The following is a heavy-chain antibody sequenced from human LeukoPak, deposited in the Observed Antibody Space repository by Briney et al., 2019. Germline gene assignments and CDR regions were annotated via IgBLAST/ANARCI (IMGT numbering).Heavy chain of an antibody. CDR1: GFTFSSDA. Sequence: PGGSLRLSCAASGFTFSSDAMSWVRQAPGKGLEWVSAISGSGGSTYYADSVKGRFTISRDNSKNTLYLQMNSLRAEDTAVYYCAKFYYGSGSYYFGYAFDIWGQGTMVTVSS. D-gene: IGHD3-10*01. J-gene: IGHJ3*02. CDR2: ISGSGGST. V-gene: IGHV3-23*01. CDR3: AKFYYGSGSYYFGYAFDI.